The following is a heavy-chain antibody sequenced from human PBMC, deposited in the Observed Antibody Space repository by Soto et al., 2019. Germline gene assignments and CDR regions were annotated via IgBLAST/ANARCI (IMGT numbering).Heavy chain of an antibody. Sequence: GGSLRLSCAASGFTFSSYAMNWVRQAPGKGLGWVSVISGSGGSTYYADSVKGRFTISRDNSKNTLYLQMNSLRAEDTALYYCARFSAIFGVVQYFFDYWGQGTLVTVSS. D-gene: IGHD3-3*01. CDR2: ISGSGGST. J-gene: IGHJ4*02. V-gene: IGHV3-23*01. CDR3: ARFSAIFGVVQYFFDY. CDR1: GFTFSSYA.